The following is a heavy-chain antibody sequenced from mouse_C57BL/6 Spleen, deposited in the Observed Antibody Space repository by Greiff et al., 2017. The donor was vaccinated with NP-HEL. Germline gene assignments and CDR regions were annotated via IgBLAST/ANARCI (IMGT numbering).Heavy chain of an antibody. D-gene: IGHD1-1*01. V-gene: IGHV1-42*01. CDR1: GYSFTGYY. CDR2: INPSTGGT. Sequence: DVQLQESGPELVKPGASVKISCKASGYSFTGYYMNWVKQSPEKSLEWIGEINPSTGGTTYNQKFKAKATLPVDKSSSTAYMQLKSLTSEDSAVYYCARSGEGFYYADGYYYAMDYWGQGTSVTVSS. J-gene: IGHJ4*01. CDR3: ARSGEGFYYADGYYYAMDY.